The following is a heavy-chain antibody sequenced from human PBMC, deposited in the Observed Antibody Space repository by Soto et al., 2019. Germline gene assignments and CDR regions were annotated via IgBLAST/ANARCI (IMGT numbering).Heavy chain of an antibody. J-gene: IGHJ4*02. V-gene: IGHV3-23*01. CDR1: GFTFGSYA. Sequence: EVQLLESGGGLVQPGGSLRLSCAASGFTFGSYAMTWVRQAPGKGLEWVSAISVGGDSTYYADSVQGRFSISRDNSXTXXFLQMNSLRAEDTAVYYCAKVGVRYCSGGSCYFHYWGQGTLVTVSS. CDR3: AKVGVRYCSGGSCYFHY. D-gene: IGHD2-15*01. CDR2: ISVGGDST.